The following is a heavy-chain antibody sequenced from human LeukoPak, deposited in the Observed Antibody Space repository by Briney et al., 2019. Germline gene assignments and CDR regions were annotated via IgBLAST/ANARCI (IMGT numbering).Heavy chain of an antibody. CDR1: GGSISSRSYS. J-gene: IGHJ5*02. D-gene: IGHD2-8*01. Sequence: SETLSLTCTVSGGSISSRSYSWGWIRQPPGKGLEWIGSMYYTGNTDCNPSLKSRLTMSVDTSKNQFSLKLSSVTAADTAVYFCAKGYTNGVNQEVWLDPWGQGTLVTVSS. CDR2: MYYTGNT. CDR3: AKGYTNGVNQEVWLDP. V-gene: IGHV4-39*07.